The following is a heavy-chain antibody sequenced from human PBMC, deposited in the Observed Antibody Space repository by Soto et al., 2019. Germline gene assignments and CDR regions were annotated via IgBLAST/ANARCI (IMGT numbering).Heavy chain of an antibody. Sequence: SETLSLTCAVYGGSFSGYYWSWIRQPPGKGLEWIGEINHSGSTNYNPSLKSRVTISVDTSKNQFSLKLSSVTAADTAVYYCASSMTAGYSSSWYWFDPWGQGTLVTVSS. D-gene: IGHD6-13*01. J-gene: IGHJ5*02. CDR1: GGSFSGYY. CDR3: ASSMTAGYSSSWYWFDP. CDR2: INHSGST. V-gene: IGHV4-34*01.